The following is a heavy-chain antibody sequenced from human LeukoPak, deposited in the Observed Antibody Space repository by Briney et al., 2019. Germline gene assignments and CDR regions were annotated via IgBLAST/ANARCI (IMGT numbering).Heavy chain of an antibody. CDR2: IYPGDSDT. CDR1: GYSFTSYW. CDR3: ARSSYGGNSYYYYGMDV. D-gene: IGHD4-23*01. J-gene: IGHJ6*02. V-gene: IGHV5-51*01. Sequence: GESLKISCKGSGYSFTSYWIGWVRQMPGKGLEWMGIIYPGDSDTRYSPSFQGQVTISADKFISTAYLQWSSLKASDTAMYYCARSSYGGNSYYYYGMDVWGQGTTVTVSS.